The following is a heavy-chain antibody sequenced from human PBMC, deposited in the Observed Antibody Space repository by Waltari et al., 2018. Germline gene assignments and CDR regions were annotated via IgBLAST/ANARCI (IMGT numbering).Heavy chain of an antibody. Sequence: EVQLVESGGGLVQPGGSLRLSCAASGFTFSSYWMSWVRQAPGTGLEWVANIKQDGSEKYYVDSVKGRFTISRDNAKNSLYLQMNSLRAEDTAVYYCARHHLWGGYCGGDCYLPPYYFDYWGQGTLVTVSS. CDR2: IKQDGSEK. J-gene: IGHJ4*02. V-gene: IGHV3-7*01. D-gene: IGHD2-21*01. CDR3: ARHHLWGGYCGGDCYLPPYYFDY. CDR1: GFTFSSYW.